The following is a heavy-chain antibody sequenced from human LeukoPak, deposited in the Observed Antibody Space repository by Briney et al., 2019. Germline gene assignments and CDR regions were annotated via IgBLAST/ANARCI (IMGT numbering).Heavy chain of an antibody. V-gene: IGHV3-23*01. CDR1: GFTFSSYS. Sequence: PGGSLRLSCAASGFTFSSYSMSWVRQAPGKGLEWVSAFSDRGDRQYYADSVKGRFTISRDNSMNTLRLQMNSLSVEDTAVYYCVVYTGGYRSQFWGQGTLVTVSS. D-gene: IGHD5-24*01. J-gene: IGHJ4*02. CDR3: VVYTGGYRSQF. CDR2: FSDRGDRQ.